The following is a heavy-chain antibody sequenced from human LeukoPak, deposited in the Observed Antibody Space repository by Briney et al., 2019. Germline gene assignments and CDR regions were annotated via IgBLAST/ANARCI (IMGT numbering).Heavy chain of an antibody. J-gene: IGHJ4*02. V-gene: IGHV3-9*01. CDR3: AKEGTYYYDSSDSTRFDY. Sequence: GGSLRLSCAASGFTFSSYGMHWVRQAPGKGLEWVSGISWNGGSVDYADSVKGRFTISRDNAKNSLYLQMNSLRSDDTAFYYCAKEGTYYYDSSDSTRFDYWGQGTLVTVSS. D-gene: IGHD3-22*01. CDR2: ISWNGGSV. CDR1: GFTFSSYG.